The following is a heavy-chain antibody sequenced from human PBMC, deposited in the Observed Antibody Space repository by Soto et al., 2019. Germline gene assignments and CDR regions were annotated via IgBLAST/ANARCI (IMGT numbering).Heavy chain of an antibody. D-gene: IGHD6-13*01. CDR3: ARVGRGIAAAGICAGPSVGCNYYYYGMDV. CDR2: IWYDGSNK. V-gene: IGHV3-33*01. CDR1: GFTFSSYG. Sequence: QVQLVESGGGVVQPGRSLRLSCAASGFTFSSYGMHWVRQAPGKGLEWVAAIWYDGSNKYYADSVKGRFTISRDNSKNTLYLQMNSLRAEDTAVYYCARVGRGIAAAGICAGPSVGCNYYYYGMDVWGQGTTVTVSS. J-gene: IGHJ6*02.